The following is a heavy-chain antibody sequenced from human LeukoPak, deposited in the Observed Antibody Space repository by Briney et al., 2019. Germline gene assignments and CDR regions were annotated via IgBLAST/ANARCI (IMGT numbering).Heavy chain of an antibody. V-gene: IGHV5-51*01. CDR3: ASMGATTGLDY. Sequence: GESLKISCKGSGYSFTSYWIGWVRPMPGKGVEWMGIIYPGDSDTRYSPSFQGQVTISADKSISTAYLQWSSLTASDTAMYYCASMGATTGLDYWGQGTLVTVSS. J-gene: IGHJ4*02. D-gene: IGHD1-26*01. CDR1: GYSFTSYW. CDR2: IYPGDSDT.